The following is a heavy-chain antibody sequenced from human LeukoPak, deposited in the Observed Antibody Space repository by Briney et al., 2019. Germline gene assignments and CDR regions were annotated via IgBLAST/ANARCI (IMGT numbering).Heavy chain of an antibody. CDR2: INSNSGGT. CDR1: GYTFTGYY. J-gene: IGHJ6*03. D-gene: IGHD3-3*01. CDR3: ARDGSHYDFWSAQGGGYYYMDV. V-gene: IGHV1-2*02. Sequence: ASVKVSCKASGYTFTGYYMHWVRQAPGQGLEWMGWINSNSGGTNYAQKFQGRVTITADESTSTAYMELSSLRSEDTAVYYCARDGSHYDFWSAQGGGYYYMDVWGKGTTVTVSS.